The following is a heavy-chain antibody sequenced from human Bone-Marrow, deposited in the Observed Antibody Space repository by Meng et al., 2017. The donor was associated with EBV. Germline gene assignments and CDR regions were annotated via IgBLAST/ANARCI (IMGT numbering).Heavy chain of an antibody. D-gene: IGHD6-19*01. CDR3: ARDVRAVAYHFDY. Sequence: VRLVRAGAEGSNPGDPMKGPCKASGQPFASYYMHWVRKAPGQGLEWMGIINPSGGSTSYAQKFQGRVTMTRDTSTSTVYMELSSLRSEDTAVYYCARDVRAVAYHFDYWGQGTLVTVSS. CDR2: INPSGGST. V-gene: IGHV1-46*01. J-gene: IGHJ4*02. CDR1: GQPFASYY.